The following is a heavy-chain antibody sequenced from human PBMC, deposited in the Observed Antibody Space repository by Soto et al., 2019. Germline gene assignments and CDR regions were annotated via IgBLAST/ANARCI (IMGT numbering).Heavy chain of an antibody. V-gene: IGHV4-59*01. J-gene: IGHJ5*02. D-gene: IGHD6-6*01. Sequence: PSETLSLTCTVSGGSISSYYWSWIRQPPGKGLEWIGYIHYSGTTNYNPSLKGRLTMSVDTSKNQFFLKLSSVTAADTAVYYCARRVGYSSSSSWFDPWGQGTLVTVSS. CDR3: ARRVGYSSSSSWFDP. CDR1: GGSISSYY. CDR2: IHYSGTT.